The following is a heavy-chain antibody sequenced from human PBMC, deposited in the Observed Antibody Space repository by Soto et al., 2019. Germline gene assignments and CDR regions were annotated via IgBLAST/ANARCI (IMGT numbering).Heavy chain of an antibody. Sequence: TLSLTCPVSGVSISSGGYYWSWIRQHPGKGLEWIGYIYYSGSTYYNPSLKSRVTISVDTSKNQFSLKLSSVTAADTAVYYCARGPPTMVWDYWGQGTLVTVYS. J-gene: IGHJ4*02. V-gene: IGHV4-31*03. CDR2: IYYSGST. CDR1: GVSISSGGYY. CDR3: ARGPPTMVWDY. D-gene: IGHD3-10*01.